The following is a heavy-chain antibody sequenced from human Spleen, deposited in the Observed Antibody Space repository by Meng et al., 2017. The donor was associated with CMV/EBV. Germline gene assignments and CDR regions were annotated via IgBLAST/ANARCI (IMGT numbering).Heavy chain of an antibody. J-gene: IGHJ6*02. V-gene: IGHV1-2*02. Sequence: ASVKVSCKASGYTFNDYYIHYVRQAPGQGLEWMGWINPNNGGTNYAQKFQGRVTLTRDTSISTAYMELSSLKSDDTAVYYCARDQKTWIQLWNYYYYGMDVWGQGTTVTVSS. CDR1: GYTFNDYY. D-gene: IGHD5-18*01. CDR3: ARDQKTWIQLWNYYYYGMDV. CDR2: INPNNGGT.